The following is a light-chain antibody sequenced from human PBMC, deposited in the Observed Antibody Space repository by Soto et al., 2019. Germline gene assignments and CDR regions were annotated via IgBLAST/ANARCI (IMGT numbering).Light chain of an antibody. J-gene: IGKJ1*01. CDR1: QPINPW. V-gene: IGKV1-5*03. Sequence: DIQMTQSPSTVSASVGDRVTITCRASQPINPWLAWHQQQPGKAPKVLIYKTSDLENGVPSRFSGSGSGTEFTLTISNLQPDAFATYYLQQYYRRETFGPGTRVEV. CDR2: KTS. CDR3: QQYYRRET.